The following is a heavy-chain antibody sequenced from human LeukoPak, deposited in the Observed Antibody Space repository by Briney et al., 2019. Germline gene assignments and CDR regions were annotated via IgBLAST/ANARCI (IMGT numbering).Heavy chain of an antibody. V-gene: IGHV4-4*02. J-gene: IGHJ3*02. Sequence: SETLSLTCAVSGGSISSSNWWSWVRRPPGKGLEWIGEIYHSGSTNYNPSLKSRVTISADNSKNQFSLRLGSVTAADAAVYYCARARTGNDAFDIWGQGTMVTVSS. CDR2: IYHSGST. CDR3: ARARTGNDAFDI. CDR1: GGSISSSNW. D-gene: IGHD3/OR15-3a*01.